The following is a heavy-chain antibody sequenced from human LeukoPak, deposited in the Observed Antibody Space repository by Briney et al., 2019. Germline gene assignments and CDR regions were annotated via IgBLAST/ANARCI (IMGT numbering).Heavy chain of an antibody. V-gene: IGHV3-23*01. Sequence: GGSLRLSCAASGFTFSSYAMSWVRQAPGKGLEWVSAISGSGGSTYYADSVKGRFTISRDNSKNTLYLQMDSLRAEDTAVYYCAKTISRITMIVVAQIDHWGQGTLVTVSS. CDR1: GFTFSSYA. CDR3: AKTISRITMIVVAQIDH. CDR2: ISGSGGST. D-gene: IGHD3-22*01. J-gene: IGHJ4*02.